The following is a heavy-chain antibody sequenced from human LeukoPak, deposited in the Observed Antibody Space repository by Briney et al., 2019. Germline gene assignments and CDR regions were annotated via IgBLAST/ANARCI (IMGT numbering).Heavy chain of an antibody. Sequence: SETLSLTCTVSGGSISSYYWSWIRQPPGKGLEWIGYIYCSGSTNYNPSLKSRVTISVDTSKNQFSLKLSSVTAADTAVYYCAGSPGYSFYFFAYGGEGPLVTVSS. D-gene: IGHD6-13*01. CDR3: AGSPGYSFYFFAY. J-gene: IGHJ4*02. CDR1: GGSISSYY. CDR2: IYCSGST. V-gene: IGHV4-59*01.